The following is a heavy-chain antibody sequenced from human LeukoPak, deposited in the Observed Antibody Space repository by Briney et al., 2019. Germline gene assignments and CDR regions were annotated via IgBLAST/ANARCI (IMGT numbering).Heavy chain of an antibody. CDR1: GGTFSSYA. Sequence: ASVKVSCKASGGTFSSYAISWVRQAPGQGLEWMGGIIPIFGTANYAQKFQGRVTITADESTSTAYMELSSLRSEDTAVYYCASSRLRTYHYYYMDVWGKGTTVTVSS. V-gene: IGHV1-69*01. CDR2: IIPIFGTA. D-gene: IGHD5-12*01. CDR3: ASSRLRTYHYYYMDV. J-gene: IGHJ6*03.